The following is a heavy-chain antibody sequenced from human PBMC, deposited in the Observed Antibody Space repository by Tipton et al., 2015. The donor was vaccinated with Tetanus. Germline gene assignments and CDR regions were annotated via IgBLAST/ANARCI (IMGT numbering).Heavy chain of an antibody. CDR2: ISSDGSNQ. D-gene: IGHD2-21*01. CDR1: GFTFSSYN. Sequence: SLRLSCAASGFTFSSYNMHWVRQAPGRGLESVAVISSDGSNQYYSDSVKGRFTISRDNSKNALYLQMSGLRPEDTAVYYCAKGWGSLDHWGQGTLVTVSS. J-gene: IGHJ4*02. CDR3: AKGWGSLDH. V-gene: IGHV3-30*18.